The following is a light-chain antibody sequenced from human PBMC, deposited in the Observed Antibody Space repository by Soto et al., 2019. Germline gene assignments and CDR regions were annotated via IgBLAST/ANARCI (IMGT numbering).Light chain of an antibody. Sequence: DIQMTQSPSSLSASVGDRVTITCRASQSISNYLNWYQQKPGKAPKLLIFGASTLQSGVPSRFSGGGSGTQFSLTISSLQPEDFATYYCQQTYSIPLTFGGGTQVEIK. CDR2: GAS. J-gene: IGKJ4*01. CDR3: QQTYSIPLT. V-gene: IGKV1-39*01. CDR1: QSISNY.